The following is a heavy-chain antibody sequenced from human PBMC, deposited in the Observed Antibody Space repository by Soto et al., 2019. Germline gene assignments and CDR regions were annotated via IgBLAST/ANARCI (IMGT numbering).Heavy chain of an antibody. J-gene: IGHJ6*03. Sequence: SETLSLTCTVSGGSISSYCWSWIRQPPGKGLEWIGYIYYSGSTNYNPSLKSRVTISVDTSKNQFSLKLSSVTAADTAVYYCARLMGITIFGVVSDYYYMDVWGKGTTVTVSS. V-gene: IGHV4-59*01. CDR1: GGSISSYC. D-gene: IGHD3-3*01. CDR3: ARLMGITIFGVVSDYYYMDV. CDR2: IYYSGST.